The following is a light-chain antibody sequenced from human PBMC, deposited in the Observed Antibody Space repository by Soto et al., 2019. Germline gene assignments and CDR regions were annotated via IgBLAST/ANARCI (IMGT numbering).Light chain of an antibody. J-gene: IGKJ1*01. Sequence: EIVLTQSPGTLSLSPGERATLSCRASQSCSSSYLAWYQQNPGQAPRLLIYGASSRATGIPDRFSGSGSGTDFTLTISRLEPEAFAVYYCQQYGSSQGWTFGQGTKVEIK. CDR3: QQYGSSQGWT. CDR2: GAS. V-gene: IGKV3-20*01. CDR1: QSCSSSY.